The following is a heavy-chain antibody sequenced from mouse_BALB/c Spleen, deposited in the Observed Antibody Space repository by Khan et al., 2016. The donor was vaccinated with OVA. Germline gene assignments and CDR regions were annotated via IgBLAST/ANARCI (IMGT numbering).Heavy chain of an antibody. V-gene: IGHV3-2*02. CDR1: GYSITSNYA. CDR3: ARGNYYGDAMDY. J-gene: IGHJ4*01. Sequence: EVQLKESGPGLVKPSQSLSLTCTVTGYSITSNYAWNWIRQFPGNKLEWMGYISYSGSTNYNPSLKSRISITRDTSKNQFFLQLNSVTTEDTATYYCARGNYYGDAMDYWGQGTSITVSS. CDR2: ISYSGST. D-gene: IGHD1-1*01.